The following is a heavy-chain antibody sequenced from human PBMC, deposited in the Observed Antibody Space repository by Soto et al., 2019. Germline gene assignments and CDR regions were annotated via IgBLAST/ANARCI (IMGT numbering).Heavy chain of an antibody. CDR1: GFSLSTSGMC. CDR3: ARTQYCSSTSCYYFDY. V-gene: IGHV2-70*11. Sequence: SGPTLVNPTQTLTLTCTFSGFSLSTSGMCVSWIRQPPGMALEWLARIDWDGDRYYSTSLKTRLTISKVTSRNQVVLTMTNMDPVDTATYYCARTQYCSSTSCYYFDYWGQGTLVTVSS. D-gene: IGHD2-2*01. CDR2: IDWDGDR. J-gene: IGHJ4*02.